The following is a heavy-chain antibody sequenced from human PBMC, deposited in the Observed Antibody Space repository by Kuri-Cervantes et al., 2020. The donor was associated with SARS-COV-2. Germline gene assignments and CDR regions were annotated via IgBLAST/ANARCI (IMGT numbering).Heavy chain of an antibody. J-gene: IGHJ4*02. D-gene: IGHD3/OR15-3a*01. CDR2: TNAGKGNT. CDR1: GYTFSNYA. Sequence: ASVKVSCKASGYTFSNYAMHWVRQAPGQRLEWMGWTNAGKGNTKYSQKFQGRVTMTRNTSISTAYMELSSLRSEDTAVYYCATAPSDTSMILVVVILSAPRLDYWGQGTLVTVSS. CDR3: ATAPSDTSMILVVVILSAPRLDY. V-gene: IGHV1-3*01.